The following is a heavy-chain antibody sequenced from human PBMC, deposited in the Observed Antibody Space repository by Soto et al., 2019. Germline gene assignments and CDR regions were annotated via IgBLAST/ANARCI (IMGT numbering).Heavy chain of an antibody. V-gene: IGHV3-30*01. CDR2: VSYDGSKK. CDR3: ARDKGLPFDCNFDS. J-gene: IGHJ4*02. CDR1: GFIFTSYI. Sequence: QLQLVESGGGVVQPRRSLRLSCAASGFIFTSYIVHWVRQAPGKGLEWVASVSYDGSKKHYADSVKGRFSISRDNSKNTVYLQMNSLRTADTAVYYCARDKGLPFDCNFDSWGQGTLVTVSS. D-gene: IGHD3-16*01.